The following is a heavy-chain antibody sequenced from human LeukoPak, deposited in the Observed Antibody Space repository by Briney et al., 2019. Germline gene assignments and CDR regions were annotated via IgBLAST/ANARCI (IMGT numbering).Heavy chain of an antibody. CDR1: GGSISSSSYY. J-gene: IGHJ4*02. CDR3: ARVYLYFDY. Sequence: PSETLSLTCTVSGGSISSSSYYWGWIRQPPGKGLEWIGYIYYSGSTNYNPSLKSRVTISVDTSKNQFSLKLSSVTAADTAVYYCARVYLYFDYWGQGTLVTVSS. CDR2: IYYSGST. V-gene: IGHV4-61*05. D-gene: IGHD5/OR15-5a*01.